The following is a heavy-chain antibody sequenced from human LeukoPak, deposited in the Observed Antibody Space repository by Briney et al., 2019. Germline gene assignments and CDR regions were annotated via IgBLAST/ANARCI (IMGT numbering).Heavy chain of an antibody. CDR2: IYFSGIT. V-gene: IGHV4-31*03. J-gene: IGHJ4*02. D-gene: IGHD4-17*01. CDR1: GGSISRGGYW. Sequence: SETLSLTCTVSGGSISRGGYWWSWIRQHPGKGLEFIGYIYFSGITFYNPSLQSRVTISVDTSKNQFSLKLSSVTVAATAVYYCARVYGDYGAPADYWGQGTLVTVSS. CDR3: ARVYGDYGAPADY.